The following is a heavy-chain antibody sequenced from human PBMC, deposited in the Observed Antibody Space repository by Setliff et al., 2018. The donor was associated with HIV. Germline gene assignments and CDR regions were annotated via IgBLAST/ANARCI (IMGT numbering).Heavy chain of an antibody. Sequence: PGESLKISCKGSGYRFTSYWIGWVRQMPGKGLEWMAIIYPGDFETRYGPSFRGQVTISVQKSLNTAYLQWTVLKASDTAMYYCARRHRIGSTNGLFDTWGQGTLVTVSS. CDR1: GYRFTSYW. CDR2: IYPGDFET. CDR3: ARRHRIGSTNGLFDT. D-gene: IGHD2-2*01. J-gene: IGHJ5*02. V-gene: IGHV5-51*01.